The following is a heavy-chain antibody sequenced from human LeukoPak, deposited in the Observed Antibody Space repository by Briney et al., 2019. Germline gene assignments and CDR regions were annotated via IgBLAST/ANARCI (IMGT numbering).Heavy chain of an antibody. V-gene: IGHV1-8*01. CDR3: ARGRRAAAGDY. Sequence: ASVNVSCQASGYTVTSCDINWVRPATGQGLEWMGWMNPNSGNTGYAQKFQGTGTMTRNTSISTAYMELSSLRSEDTAVYYCARGRRAAAGDYWGQGTLVTVSS. CDR2: MNPNSGNT. J-gene: IGHJ4*02. D-gene: IGHD6-13*01. CDR1: GYTVTSCD.